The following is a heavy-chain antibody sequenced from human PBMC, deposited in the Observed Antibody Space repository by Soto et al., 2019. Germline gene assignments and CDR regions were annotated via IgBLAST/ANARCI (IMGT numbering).Heavy chain of an antibody. V-gene: IGHV3-73*01. CDR3: TRLGGSRAEKYYYYYMDV. CDR2: IRSKANSYAT. Sequence: EVQLVESGGGLVQPGGSLKLSCAASGFTFSGSAMHWVRQASGKGLEWVGRIRSKANSYATAYAASVKGRFTISRDDSKNKEYLQMNSLKTEDKAVYYCTRLGGSRAEKYYYYYMDVWGKGTTVTVS. J-gene: IGHJ6*03. CDR1: GFTFSGSA. D-gene: IGHD2-15*01.